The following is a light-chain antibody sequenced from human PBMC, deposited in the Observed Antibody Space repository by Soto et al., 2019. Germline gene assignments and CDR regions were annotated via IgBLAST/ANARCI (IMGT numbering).Light chain of an antibody. CDR1: QSVSSY. J-gene: IGKJ1*01. Sequence: EIVLTQSPATLSLSPAERATLSRRASQSVSSYLAWYQQKPGQAPRLLIYDASNRATGIPARFSGSGSGTDFTLTISSLEPEDFAVYYCQQRSNWTFGQGTKVHI. V-gene: IGKV3-11*01. CDR2: DAS. CDR3: QQRSNWT.